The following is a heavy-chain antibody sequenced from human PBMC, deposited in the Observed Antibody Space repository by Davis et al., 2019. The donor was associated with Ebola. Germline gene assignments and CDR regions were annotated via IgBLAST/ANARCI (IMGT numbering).Heavy chain of an antibody. CDR3: ARDRGITTGTTLRDYYYYGMDV. CDR1: GGTFSSYA. V-gene: IGHV1-69*13. Sequence: SVKVSCKASGGTFSSYAISWVRQAPGQGLEWMGGIIPIFGTANYAQKFQGRVTITADESTSTAYMELSSLRSEDTAVYYCARDRGITTGTTLRDYYYYGMDVWGQGTTVTVSS. CDR2: IIPIFGTA. D-gene: IGHD1-1*01. J-gene: IGHJ6*02.